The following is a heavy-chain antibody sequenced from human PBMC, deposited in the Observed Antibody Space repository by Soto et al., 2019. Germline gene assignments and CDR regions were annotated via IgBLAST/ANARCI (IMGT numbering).Heavy chain of an antibody. D-gene: IGHD3-3*01. CDR2: IDPSDSYT. CDR1: GYSFTSYW. Sequence: GESLKISWKGSGYSFTSYWISWVRQMPGKGLEWMGRIDPSDSYTNYSPSFQGHVTISADKFISTAYLQWSSLKASDTAMYYCARQWSGHDYYYGMDVWGQGTTVTVSS. V-gene: IGHV5-10-1*01. J-gene: IGHJ6*02. CDR3: ARQWSGHDYYYGMDV.